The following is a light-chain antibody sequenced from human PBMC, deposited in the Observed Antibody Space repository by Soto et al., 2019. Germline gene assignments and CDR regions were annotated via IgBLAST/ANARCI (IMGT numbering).Light chain of an antibody. Sequence: QAVVTQPASVSGSPGQSITISSTGTSSDIGTYNLVSWYQQHPGKAPKLIIYEATKRPSGVSNRFSGSKSGNTASLTISGLQTEDEADYYCCSYAGGSTLVFGGGTKLTVL. J-gene: IGLJ3*02. CDR3: CSYAGGSTLV. CDR1: SSDIGTYNL. CDR2: EAT. V-gene: IGLV2-23*01.